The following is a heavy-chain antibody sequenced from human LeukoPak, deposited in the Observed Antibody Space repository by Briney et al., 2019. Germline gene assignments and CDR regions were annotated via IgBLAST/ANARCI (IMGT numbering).Heavy chain of an antibody. D-gene: IGHD2-2*01. CDR1: GYTFTDYY. CDR3: ARGRYCSETSCSDFDS. Sequence: GASVKVSCKASGYTFTDYYMHWVRQAPGPGLEWMGWINPNSGGTDYAQKFQGRVTMIRDTSISTAYMELSRLTSDDTAVCYCARGRYCSETSCSDFDSWGQGTLVTVSS. V-gene: IGHV1-2*02. CDR2: INPNSGGT. J-gene: IGHJ4*02.